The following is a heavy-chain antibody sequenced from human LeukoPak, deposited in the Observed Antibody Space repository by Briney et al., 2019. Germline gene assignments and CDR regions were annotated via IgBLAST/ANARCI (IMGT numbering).Heavy chain of an antibody. CDR3: ARVGYSYGPQSSFDY. CDR1: GGSISSGGYY. D-gene: IGHD5-18*01. Sequence: PSETLSLTCTVSGGSISSGGYYWSWIRQHPGKGLEWIGYIYYSGSTYYNPSLKSRVTISVDTSKNQFSLKLSSVTAADTAVYYCARVGYSYGPQSSFDYWGQGTLVTVSS. CDR2: IYYSGST. J-gene: IGHJ4*02. V-gene: IGHV4-31*03.